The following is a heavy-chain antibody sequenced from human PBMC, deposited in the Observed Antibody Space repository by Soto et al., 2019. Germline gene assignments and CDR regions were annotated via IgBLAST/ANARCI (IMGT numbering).Heavy chain of an antibody. V-gene: IGHV3-30-3*01. CDR1: GFAFSSYG. Sequence: AGGSLRLSCEGSGFAFSSYGMHWVRQAPGKGLEWVALISHDGYNKDYADSVKGRFTVSRDNSENTLYLELNSLRAEDTAVYYCATLGWGKAFDYWGQGKLVTVSS. D-gene: IGHD7-27*01. CDR2: ISHDGYNK. J-gene: IGHJ4*02. CDR3: ATLGWGKAFDY.